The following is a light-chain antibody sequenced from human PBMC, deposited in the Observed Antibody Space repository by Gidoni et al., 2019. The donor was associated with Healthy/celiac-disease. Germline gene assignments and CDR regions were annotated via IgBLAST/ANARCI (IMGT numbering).Light chain of an antibody. Sequence: QSVLTQPPSVSAAPGQKVTISCSGSNSNIGNNYVSWSQELPGTAPKLLIFEDNRRSSGIPDRFSGSKSGTSAPLDIIGLQSGDEADYYCVTWDSSMSVLFGGGTKLTVL. CDR3: VTWDSSMSVL. V-gene: IGLV1-51*01. CDR2: EDN. J-gene: IGLJ3*02. CDR1: NSNIGNNY.